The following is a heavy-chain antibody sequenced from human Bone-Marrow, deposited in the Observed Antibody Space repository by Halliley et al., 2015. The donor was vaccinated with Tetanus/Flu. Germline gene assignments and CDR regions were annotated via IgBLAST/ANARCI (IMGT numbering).Heavy chain of an antibody. CDR3: AKVAGNPA. V-gene: IGHV3-74*01. Sequence: WVSSISNDGSGRIYADSVRGRFTISRDNAKNTLCLQMSSLRAEDTAVYYCAKVAGNPAWGQGTLVTVSS. J-gene: IGHJ5*02. CDR2: ISNDGSGR.